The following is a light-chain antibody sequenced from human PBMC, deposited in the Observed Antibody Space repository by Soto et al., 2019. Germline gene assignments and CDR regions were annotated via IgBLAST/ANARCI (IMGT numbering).Light chain of an antibody. J-gene: IGKJ4*01. CDR2: AAS. CDR3: QQLNSYPLT. CDR1: QGISSY. Sequence: DIQLTQSPSFLSASVGDRVTITCRASQGISSYLAWYQLKPGKAPKVLIYAASTLQSGVPSRFSGSGYGTEFTLTSSSLQPEDFATYYCQQLNSYPLTFGGGTTVEI. V-gene: IGKV1-9*01.